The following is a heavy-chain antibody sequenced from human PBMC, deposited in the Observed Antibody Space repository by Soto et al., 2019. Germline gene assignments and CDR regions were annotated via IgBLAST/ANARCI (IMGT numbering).Heavy chain of an antibody. Sequence: QAQLVQSGTEVKKPGASVKVSCKASGYTLTSYGISWVRQAPGQGLEWMGWISTYNGHTNYAQKVQGRVTMTTDTXTSTAYMELRSLRSDDTAVYYCAREWQQLGQGDYYYYGMDVWGQGTTVTVSS. CDR2: ISTYNGHT. CDR1: GYTLTSYG. D-gene: IGHD6-13*01. CDR3: AREWQQLGQGDYYYYGMDV. V-gene: IGHV1-18*01. J-gene: IGHJ6*02.